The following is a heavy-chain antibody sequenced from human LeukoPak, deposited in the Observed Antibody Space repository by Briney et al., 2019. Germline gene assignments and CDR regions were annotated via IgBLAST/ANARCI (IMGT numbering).Heavy chain of an antibody. J-gene: IGHJ4*02. Sequence: PGGSLRLSCAVSGFTFNTYSMNWVRQAPGKGLEWVSTISSSSNYIYYGESVKGRFTVSRDNAKNSQYLQMNSLRVEDTALYYCARAQTYGDSRLLLDYWGQGTLVTVSS. CDR2: ISSSSNYI. CDR3: ARAQTYGDSRLLLDY. D-gene: IGHD4-17*01. CDR1: GFTFNTYS. V-gene: IGHV3-21*04.